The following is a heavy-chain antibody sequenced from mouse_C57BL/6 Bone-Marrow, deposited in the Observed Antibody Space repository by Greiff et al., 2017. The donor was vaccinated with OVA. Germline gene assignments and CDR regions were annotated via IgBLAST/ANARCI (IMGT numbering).Heavy chain of an antibody. CDR2: IDPSDSYT. V-gene: IGHV1-50*01. J-gene: IGHJ2*01. Sequence: VQLQQPGAELVKPGASVKLSCKASGYTFTSYWMQWVKQRPGQGLEWIGEIDPSDSYTNYNQKFKGKATLTVDTSSSTAYMQLSSLTSEDSAVYYCARKGIYDGYYEDWGQGTTLTVSS. D-gene: IGHD2-3*01. CDR3: ARKGIYDGYYED. CDR1: GYTFTSYW.